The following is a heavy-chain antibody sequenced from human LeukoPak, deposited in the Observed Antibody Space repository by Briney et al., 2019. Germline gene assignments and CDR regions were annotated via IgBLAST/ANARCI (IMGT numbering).Heavy chain of an antibody. CDR1: GGSISSSSYY. V-gene: IGHV4-39*02. CDR2: IYYSGST. CDR3: ARELELRNHYYYYYMDV. J-gene: IGHJ6*03. Sequence: PSETLSLTCTVSGGSISSSSYYWGWIRQPPGKGLEWIGSIYYSGSTYYNPSLKSRVTISVDTSKNQFSLQLNSVTPEDTAVYYCARELELRNHYYYYYMDVWGKGTTVTVSS. D-gene: IGHD1-7*01.